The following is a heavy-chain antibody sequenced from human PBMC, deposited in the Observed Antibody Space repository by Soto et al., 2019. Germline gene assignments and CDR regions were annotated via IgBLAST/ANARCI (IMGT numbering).Heavy chain of an antibody. D-gene: IGHD1-26*01. CDR3: VRADVGLGIDH. V-gene: IGHV3-74*01. Sequence: EVQLVESGGGLVQPGGSLRLSCIASGFTFSTYWMHWVRQTPEKGLVWVSHTDNDGSFTTYADSVKGRFTISRDNAKNPLMLHMNSLGAEDTAWYYCVRADVGLGIDHWGQGTLVTVSS. CDR2: TDNDGSFT. J-gene: IGHJ4*02. CDR1: GFTFSTYW.